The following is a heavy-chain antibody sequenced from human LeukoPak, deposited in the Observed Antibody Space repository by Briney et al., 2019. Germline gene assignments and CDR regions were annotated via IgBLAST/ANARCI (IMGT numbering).Heavy chain of an antibody. CDR3: ARDSGQWELLYYFDY. CDR2: IGYDGRNK. V-gene: IGHV3-30*02. Sequence: GGSLRLSCAASGFTFSSYGIHWVRQAPGKGLEWVTFIGYDGRNKYYADSVKGRFTISRDNSKNTLYLQMNSLRAEDTAVYYCARDSGQWELLYYFDYWGQGTLVTVSS. J-gene: IGHJ4*02. D-gene: IGHD1-26*01. CDR1: GFTFSSYG.